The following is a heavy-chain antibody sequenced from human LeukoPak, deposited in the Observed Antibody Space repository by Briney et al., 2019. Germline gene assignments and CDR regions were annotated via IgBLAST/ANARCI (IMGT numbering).Heavy chain of an antibody. V-gene: IGHV4-59*01. CDR2: IYYSGST. CDR3: AGSDIVVVPAAMRGGVGDYYYYYYMDV. D-gene: IGHD2-2*01. CDR1: GGSISSYY. J-gene: IGHJ6*03. Sequence: SETLSLTCTVSGGSISSYYWSWIRQPPGKGLEWIGYIYYSGSTNYNPSLKSRVTISVDTSKNQFSLKLSSVTAADTAVYYCAGSDIVVVPAAMRGGVGDYYYYYYMDVWGKGTTVTVSS.